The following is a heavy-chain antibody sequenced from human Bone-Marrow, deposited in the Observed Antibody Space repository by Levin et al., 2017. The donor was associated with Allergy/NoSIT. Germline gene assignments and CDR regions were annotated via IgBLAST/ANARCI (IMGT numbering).Heavy chain of an antibody. D-gene: IGHD6-19*01. CDR1: GFTVSSNY. CDR3: AREARQWLQGDYYGMDV. Sequence: QTGGSLRLSCAASGFTVSSNYMSWVRQAPGKGLEWVSVIYSGGSTYYADSVKGRFTISRDNSKNTLYLQMNSLRAEDTAVYYCAREARQWLQGDYYGMDVWGQGTTVTVSS. V-gene: IGHV3-66*01. CDR2: IYSGGST. J-gene: IGHJ6*02.